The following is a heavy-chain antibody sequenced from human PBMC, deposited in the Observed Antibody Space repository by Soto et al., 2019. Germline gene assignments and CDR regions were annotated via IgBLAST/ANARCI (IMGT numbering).Heavy chain of an antibody. CDR2: ISSSSSYI. Sequence: EVQLVESGGGLVKPGGSLRLSCAASGFTFSSYSMNWVRQAPGKGLEWVSSISSSSSYIYYADSVKGRFTISRDNAKNSLYLQMNSLRAEDTAVYYCAGVTQLDLNDYWGQGTLVTVSS. CDR3: AGVTQLDLNDY. CDR1: GFTFSSYS. V-gene: IGHV3-21*01. J-gene: IGHJ4*02. D-gene: IGHD6-13*01.